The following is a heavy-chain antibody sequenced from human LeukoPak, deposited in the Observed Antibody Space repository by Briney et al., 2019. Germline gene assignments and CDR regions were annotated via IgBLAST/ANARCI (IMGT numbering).Heavy chain of an antibody. CDR3: AKDPDSSSGDY. V-gene: IGHV3-11*01. CDR2: ISSSGSTT. CDR1: GFTFSDYY. D-gene: IGHD6-6*01. J-gene: IGHJ4*02. Sequence: GGSLRLSCAASGFTFSDYYMSWIRQAPGKGLEWVSYISSSGSTTQYADSVKGRFSISRDNAKNSLYLQLNSLRAEDTAVYYCAKDPDSSSGDYWGQGTLVTVSS.